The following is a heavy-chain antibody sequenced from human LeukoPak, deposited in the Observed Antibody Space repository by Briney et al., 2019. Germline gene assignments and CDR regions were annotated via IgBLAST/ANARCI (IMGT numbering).Heavy chain of an antibody. CDR1: GYTFKNYG. J-gene: IGHJ6*04. Sequence: ASVKVSCKASGYTFKNYGISWVRQAPGQGLEWMGWITPYNGNTKYAQMLQGRITMTSDTSTSTAYMELRSHRSDDTAVYYCARDSRPYSYGPGYFYAMDVWGKGTTVTISS. D-gene: IGHD5-18*01. V-gene: IGHV1-18*01. CDR3: ARDSRPYSYGPGYFYAMDV. CDR2: ITPYNGNT.